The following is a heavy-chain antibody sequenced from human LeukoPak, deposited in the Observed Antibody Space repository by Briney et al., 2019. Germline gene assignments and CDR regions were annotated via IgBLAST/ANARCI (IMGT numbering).Heavy chain of an antibody. Sequence: SETLSLTCTVSGGPISSYYWSWIRQPPGKGLEWIGYIYYSGSTNYNPSLKSRVTISVDTSKNQFSLKLSSVTAAGTAVYYCARHHRSYPSNYYGMDVWGQGTTVTVSS. D-gene: IGHD1-26*01. V-gene: IGHV4-59*01. J-gene: IGHJ6*02. CDR1: GGPISSYY. CDR2: IYYSGST. CDR3: ARHHRSYPSNYYGMDV.